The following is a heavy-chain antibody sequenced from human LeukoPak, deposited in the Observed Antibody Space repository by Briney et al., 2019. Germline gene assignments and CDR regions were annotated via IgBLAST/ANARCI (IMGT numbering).Heavy chain of an antibody. V-gene: IGHV3-7*01. CDR2: VKQDGTEK. J-gene: IGHJ4*02. CDR3: ARAGGTSWADY. D-gene: IGHD6-13*01. CDR1: GFTFRDYW. Sequence: GGSLRLSCEASGFTFRDYWMTWVRQAPGRGLEWVANVKQDGTEKFYVDSVKGRFTISRDNGKNSLYLQMNSLRVEDTAIYYCARAGGTSWADYWGQGTLVTVSS.